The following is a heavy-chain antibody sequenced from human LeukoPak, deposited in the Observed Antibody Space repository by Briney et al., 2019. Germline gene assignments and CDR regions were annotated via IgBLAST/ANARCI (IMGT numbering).Heavy chain of an antibody. CDR2: IYHSGNT. CDR3: ARDTRYYYDSSGYFYLGFDY. CDR1: GYSISSGHY. J-gene: IGHJ4*02. V-gene: IGHV4-38-2*02. D-gene: IGHD3-22*01. Sequence: SETLSLTCVVSGYSISSGHYWAWVRQPPGKGLEWIGSIYHSGNTYYNASLKSRVSISVDTSKNQFSLKLTSMTAADTAIYYCARDTRYYYDSSGYFYLGFDYWGRGTLVTVSS.